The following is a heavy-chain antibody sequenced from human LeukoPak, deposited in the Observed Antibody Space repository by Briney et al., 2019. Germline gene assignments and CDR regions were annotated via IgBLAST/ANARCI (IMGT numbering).Heavy chain of an antibody. Sequence: GGSLRLSCAASGFTFRSYAMSWVRQAPGKGLEWVSAISGSGDSTYYADSVKGRFTISRDNSKNTLYLQMNSLRAEDTAVYYCAKVPGIAAAGYSFDIWGQGTMVTVSS. D-gene: IGHD6-13*01. CDR1: GFTFRSYA. CDR3: AKVPGIAAAGYSFDI. J-gene: IGHJ3*02. CDR2: ISGSGDST. V-gene: IGHV3-23*01.